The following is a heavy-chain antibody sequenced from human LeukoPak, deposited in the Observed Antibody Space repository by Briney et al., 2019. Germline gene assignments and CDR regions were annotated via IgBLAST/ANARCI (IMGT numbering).Heavy chain of an antibody. CDR1: GFTFSSYA. CDR2: ISGSGDST. Sequence: GGSLRLSCAASGFTFSSYAMSWVRQAPGKGLEWVSTISGSGDSTYYADSVKGRFTIPRDNSKNTLYLQMNSLRAEDTAVYYCAKSPSGSYYGRYFDYWGQGTLVTVSS. CDR3: AKSPSGSYYGRYFDY. J-gene: IGHJ4*02. D-gene: IGHD1-26*01. V-gene: IGHV3-23*01.